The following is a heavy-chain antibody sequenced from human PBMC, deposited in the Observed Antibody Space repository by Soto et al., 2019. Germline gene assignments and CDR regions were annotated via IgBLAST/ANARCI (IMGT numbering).Heavy chain of an antibody. D-gene: IGHD6-19*01. J-gene: IGHJ4*02. CDR2: IKQDGSEK. CDR1: GFTFSSYW. Sequence: EVQLVESGGGLVQPGGSLRLSCAASGFTFSSYWMSWVRQAPGKGLEWVANIKQDGSEKYYVDSMKGRFTISKDNAKNSLYLQMISLRAEDTAVYYCAREVGDSSGDLDYWGQGTLVTVSS. CDR3: AREVGDSSGDLDY. V-gene: IGHV3-7*01.